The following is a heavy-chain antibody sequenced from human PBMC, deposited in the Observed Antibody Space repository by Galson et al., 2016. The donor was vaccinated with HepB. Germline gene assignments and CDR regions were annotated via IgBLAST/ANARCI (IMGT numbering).Heavy chain of an antibody. J-gene: IGHJ5*02. CDR1: GDSFKNSS. D-gene: IGHD3-16*02. Sequence: SVKVSCKGSGDSFKNSSISWLRQAPGQGLEWMGGIIPIFGPPIYAQKFQARLTITADDSRRSVDLELANLRPADTAVYYCAIDSRYSFGINNWFDPWGQGTLVIVSS. V-gene: IGHV1-69*13. CDR2: IIPIFGPP. CDR3: AIDSRYSFGINNWFDP.